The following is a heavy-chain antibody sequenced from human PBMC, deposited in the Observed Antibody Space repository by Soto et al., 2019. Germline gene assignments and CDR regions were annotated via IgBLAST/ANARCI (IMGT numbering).Heavy chain of an antibody. Sequence: GGSLRLSCAASGFTFSSYSMNWVRQALGKGLEWVSSISSSSSYIYYADSVKGRFTISRDNAKNSLYLQMNSLRAEDTAVYYCARVVGPKWSLEYYYYYGMDVWGQGNTVTVSS. CDR1: GFTFSSYS. J-gene: IGHJ6*02. CDR3: ARVVGPKWSLEYYYYYGMDV. CDR2: ISSSSSYI. D-gene: IGHD2-8*01. V-gene: IGHV3-21*01.